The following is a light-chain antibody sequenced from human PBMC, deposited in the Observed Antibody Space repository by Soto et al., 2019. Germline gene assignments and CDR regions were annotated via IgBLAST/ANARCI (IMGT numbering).Light chain of an antibody. V-gene: IGLV2-18*02. J-gene: IGLJ3*02. Sequence: QSALTQPASVSGSPGQSVTISCTGTSSDVGSYNRVSWYQQPPGTAPKLMICQVSNRPSGVPDRFSGSKSGNTASLTISGLQAEDKADYYCSSYTSRGTWVFGGGTKLTVL. CDR2: QVS. CDR3: SSYTSRGTWV. CDR1: SSDVGSYNR.